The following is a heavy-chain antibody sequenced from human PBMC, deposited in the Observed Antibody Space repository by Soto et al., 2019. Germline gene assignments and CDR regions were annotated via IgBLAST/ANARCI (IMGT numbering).Heavy chain of an antibody. CDR2: ISYDGSNK. J-gene: IGHJ4*02. Sequence: GGALRLSCSASGFTFSSYGMHWVRQAPGKGLEWVAVISYDGSNKYYADSVKGRFTISRDNSKNTLYLQMNSLRAEDTAVYYCAKDDDSSGYYCLDYWGQGTLV. CDR3: AKDDDSSGYYCLDY. CDR1: GFTFSSYG. V-gene: IGHV3-30*18. D-gene: IGHD3-22*01.